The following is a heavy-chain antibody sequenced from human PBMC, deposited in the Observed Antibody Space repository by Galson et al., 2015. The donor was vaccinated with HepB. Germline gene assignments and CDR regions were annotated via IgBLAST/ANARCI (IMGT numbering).Heavy chain of an antibody. Sequence: SVKVSCKASGDTFSYAINWVRQAPGQGLEWMGGIIPSFGAPNYAQNFQDRVTITVDKSTSTAYMELNSLTSEDTAVYFCARAKDYIDSGGYHYYHYYLDVWGKGTPVTVSS. J-gene: IGHJ6*03. CDR1: GDTFSYA. CDR3: ARAKDYIDSGGYHYYHYYLDV. D-gene: IGHD3-22*01. V-gene: IGHV1-69*06. CDR2: IIPSFGAP.